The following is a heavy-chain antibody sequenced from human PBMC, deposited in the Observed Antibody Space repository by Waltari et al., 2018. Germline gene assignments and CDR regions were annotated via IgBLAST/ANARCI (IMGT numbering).Heavy chain of an antibody. CDR3: ARQGLYCRSSSCVGLDFSH. CDR1: GGAFSGYY. V-gene: IGHV4-34*02. D-gene: IGHD2-2*01. Sequence: QVQLQQWGAGQLQPSETLSLTCGVSGGAFSGYYWGWVRQPPGKGLEWIGEINHNGNRNYNPSRRSRVSISVDTSQKQFSLKLTSVTATDTAVYYCARQGLYCRSSSCVGLDFSHWGQGTLVAVSS. J-gene: IGHJ4*02. CDR2: INHNGNR.